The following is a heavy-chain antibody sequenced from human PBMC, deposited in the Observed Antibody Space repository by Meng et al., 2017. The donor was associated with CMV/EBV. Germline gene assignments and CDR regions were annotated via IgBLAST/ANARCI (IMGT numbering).Heavy chain of an antibody. CDR2: IRSKANSDAT. Sequence: TFRGSDMHWVRQAAGKGLEWVGRIRSKANSDATTYAESVKGRFTISRDDSKNTAYLQMDSLKTDDTAVYYCIGDCGGDCYSDGALNYWGQGTLVTVSS. CDR1: TFRGSD. V-gene: IGHV3-73*01. CDR3: IGDCGGDCYSDGALNY. D-gene: IGHD2-21*02. J-gene: IGHJ4*02.